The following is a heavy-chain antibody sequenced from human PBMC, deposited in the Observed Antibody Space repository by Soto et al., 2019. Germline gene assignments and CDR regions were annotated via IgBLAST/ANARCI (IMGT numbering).Heavy chain of an antibody. Sequence: SETLSLTCTVSGGSISGYYWSWIRQPPGKGLEWIGYIFFSGSTDYNPSLKSRLTISVDTSKNQFSLKLNSVTAADTAVYYCARHACNPTDAFDMWGQRTLVTVSS. J-gene: IGHJ3*02. CDR3: ARHACNPTDAFDM. CDR2: IFFSGST. CDR1: GGSISGYY. V-gene: IGHV4-59*08.